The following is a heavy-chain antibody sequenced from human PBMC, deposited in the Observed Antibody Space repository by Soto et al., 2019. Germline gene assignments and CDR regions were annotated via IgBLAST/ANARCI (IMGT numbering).Heavy chain of an antibody. D-gene: IGHD2-15*01. Sequence: QVQLQESGPGLVKPSQTLSLTCTVSGGSISSGGYYWSWISQHPGKRLEWIGYISYSGRTYYNPALTSRVTISVDTSKNQFSLKLSSVAAADTAVYYCARSWEALDCSGGSCYVWGQGTMVTVSS. V-gene: IGHV4-31*03. CDR1: GGSISSGGYY. CDR3: ARSWEALDCSGGSCYV. CDR2: ISYSGRT. J-gene: IGHJ3*01.